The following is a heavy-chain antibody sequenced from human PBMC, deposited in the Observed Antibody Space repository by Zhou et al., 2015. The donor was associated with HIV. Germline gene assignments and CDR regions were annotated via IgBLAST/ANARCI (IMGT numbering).Heavy chain of an antibody. D-gene: IGHD6-19*01. CDR2: IWSNGINK. V-gene: IGHV3-33*08. CDR1: GFTFDDYA. J-gene: IGHJ6*02. CDR3: ARAGDIIAVAGWGPYGMDV. Sequence: VQLVESGGGLVQPGRSLRLSCAASGFTFDDYAMHWVRQAPGKGLEWVAVIWSNGINKYYADSVKGRFTISRDNSKNTLNLQMNSLRAEDTAVYYCARAGDIIAVAGWGPYGMDVWGQGTTVTVSS.